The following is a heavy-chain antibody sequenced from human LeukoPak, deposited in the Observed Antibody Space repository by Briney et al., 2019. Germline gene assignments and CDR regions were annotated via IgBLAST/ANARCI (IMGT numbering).Heavy chain of an antibody. Sequence: ALRLSCVASGFTFSSYGMHWVRQAPGKGLEWVAVISYDGSNKYYADSVKGRFTISRDNSKNTLYLQMNSLRAEDTAVYYCAKEGSIAAAGIFDYWGQGTLVTVSS. D-gene: IGHD6-13*01. CDR2: ISYDGSNK. J-gene: IGHJ4*02. V-gene: IGHV3-30*18. CDR1: GFTFSSYG. CDR3: AKEGSIAAAGIFDY.